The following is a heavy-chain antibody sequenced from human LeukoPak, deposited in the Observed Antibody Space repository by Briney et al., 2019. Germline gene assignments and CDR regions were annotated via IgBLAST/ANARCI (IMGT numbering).Heavy chain of an antibody. CDR3: AKDKIAVAGTVGDY. CDR1: GFTFSSYS. Sequence: QSGGSLRLSCAASGFTFSSYSMNWVRQAPGKGLEWVSYISSSSSTIYYADSVKGRFTISRDNAKNSLYLQMNSLRAGDTAVYYCAKDKIAVAGTVGDYWGQGTLVTVSS. D-gene: IGHD6-19*01. J-gene: IGHJ4*02. CDR2: ISSSSSTI. V-gene: IGHV3-48*01.